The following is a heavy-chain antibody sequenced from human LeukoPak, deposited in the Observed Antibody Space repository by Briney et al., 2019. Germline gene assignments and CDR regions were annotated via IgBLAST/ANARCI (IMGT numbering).Heavy chain of an antibody. CDR2: IYPGNADA. J-gene: IGHJ4*02. D-gene: IGHD3-22*01. V-gene: IGHV5-51*01. CDR3: ARQGSYDNSGYSFDY. CDR1: GYSLINHW. Sequence: GASLQISCKASGYSLINHWIGWVRQMPGKGLDWMGIIYPGNADATYSPSLQGQVTISADKSTTTVYLQWSSLKASDTAMYYCARQGSYDNSGYSFDYWGQGTLVTVSS.